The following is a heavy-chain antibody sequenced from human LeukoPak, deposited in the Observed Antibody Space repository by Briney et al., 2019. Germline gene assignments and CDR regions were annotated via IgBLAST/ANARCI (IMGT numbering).Heavy chain of an antibody. CDR3: AADLGATTGFDY. Sequence: ASVKVSCKASGYTFTSYDVNWVRQARGQRLEWIGWIVVGSGNTNYAQKFQERVTITRDMSTSTAYMELSSLRSEDTAVYYCAADLGATTGFDYWGQGTLVTVSS. CDR1: GYTFTSYD. CDR2: IVVGSGNT. J-gene: IGHJ4*02. D-gene: IGHD1-26*01. V-gene: IGHV1-58*01.